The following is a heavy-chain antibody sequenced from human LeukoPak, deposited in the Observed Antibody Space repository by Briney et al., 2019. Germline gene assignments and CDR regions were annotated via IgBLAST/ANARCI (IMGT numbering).Heavy chain of an antibody. Sequence: SQTLSLTCAVYGGAFSDYYWSWIRQPPGKGLKWMGEITHRGSTTSNPSLNSRVTISVDTSKNRLSLRLSSVTAADTAVYYCARARQQWFREAFDIWGQGTMVTASS. J-gene: IGHJ3*02. CDR1: GGAFSDYY. D-gene: IGHD5-18*01. CDR2: ITHRGST. CDR3: ARARQQWFREAFDI. V-gene: IGHV4-34*01.